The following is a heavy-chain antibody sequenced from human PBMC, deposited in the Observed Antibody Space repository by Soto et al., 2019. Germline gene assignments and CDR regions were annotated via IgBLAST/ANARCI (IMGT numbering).Heavy chain of an antibody. V-gene: IGHV4-34*01. CDR2: INHSGST. CDR3: ASGRYYGSGDNWFDP. Sequence: QVQLQQWGAGLLKPSETLSLTCAVYGGSFSGYYWSWIRQPPGKGLEWIGEINHSGSTNYNPSLKSRVTISVDTSKNQFSLKLSSVTAADTAVYYCASGRYYGSGDNWFDPWGQGTLVTVSS. J-gene: IGHJ5*02. D-gene: IGHD3-10*01. CDR1: GGSFSGYY.